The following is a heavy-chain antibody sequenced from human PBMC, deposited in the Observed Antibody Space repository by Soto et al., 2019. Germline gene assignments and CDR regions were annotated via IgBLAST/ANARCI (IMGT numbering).Heavy chain of an antibody. CDR2: IIPLFATT. V-gene: IGHV1-69*01. J-gene: IGHJ2*01. Sequence: QVQLVQSGAEVKKPGSSVKVSCKASGGLFSTYAITWVRQAPGQGLEWVGGIIPLFATTHYGQKFQGRVTTTADESTNPAYLELSRLRSEDPAVYYCANDVCENTSSSIPHGYLDLWVRGKLVIVSS. CDR3: ANDVCENTSSSIPHGYLDL. D-gene: IGHD6-6*01. CDR1: GGLFSTYA.